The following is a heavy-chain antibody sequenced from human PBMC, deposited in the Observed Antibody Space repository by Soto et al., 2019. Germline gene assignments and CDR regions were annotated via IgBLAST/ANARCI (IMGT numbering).Heavy chain of an antibody. CDR3: ARDKPVLRFLEWLNSGAPNYYYYGMDV. CDR2: INPSGGST. Sequence: GASVKVSCKASGYTFTSYYMHWVRQAPGQGLEWMGIINPSGGSTSYAQKFQGRVTMTRDTSTSTVYMELSSLRSEDTAVYYCARDKPVLRFLEWLNSGAPNYYYYGMDVWGQGTTVTVSS. J-gene: IGHJ6*02. V-gene: IGHV1-46*01. D-gene: IGHD3-3*01. CDR1: GYTFTSYY.